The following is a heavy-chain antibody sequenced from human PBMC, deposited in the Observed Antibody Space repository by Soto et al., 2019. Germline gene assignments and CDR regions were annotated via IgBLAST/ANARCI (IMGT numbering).Heavy chain of an antibody. CDR3: STDAKPTAGARLDY. V-gene: IGHV3-15*01. Sequence: EVQLVESGGGLVETGWSLRLSCAGSGFAFNHAYMTWVRQAPGKGLEWVGRIKSKGHGGTIDYAAPVTGRFTISRDDSTNTLCLQMNSLKTEDTAVYYCSTDAKPTAGARLDYWGQGTLVTVSS. CDR2: IKSKGHGGTI. J-gene: IGHJ4*02. D-gene: IGHD1-1*01. CDR1: GFAFNHAY.